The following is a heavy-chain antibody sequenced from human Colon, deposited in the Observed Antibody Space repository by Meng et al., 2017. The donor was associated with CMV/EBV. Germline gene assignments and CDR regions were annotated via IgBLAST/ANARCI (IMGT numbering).Heavy chain of an antibody. CDR1: GFDFNIYA. Sequence: GESLKISCATSGFDFNIYAINWVRQAPGKGLEWVSGITGSGDRAYYADSVGGRFTTSRDRFNNTVYLQMNSLRAEDTAVYYCAKPHEDYYYDNRGAYGMDVWGQGTTVTVSS. J-gene: IGHJ6*02. V-gene: IGHV3-23*01. D-gene: IGHD3-22*01. CDR3: AKPHEDYYYDNRGAYGMDV. CDR2: ITGSGDRA.